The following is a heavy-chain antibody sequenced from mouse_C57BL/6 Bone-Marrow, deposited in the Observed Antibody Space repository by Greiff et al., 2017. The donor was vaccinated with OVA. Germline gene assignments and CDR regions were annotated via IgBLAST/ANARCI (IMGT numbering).Heavy chain of an antibody. CDR2: ISDGGSYT. D-gene: IGHD2-4*01. CDR3: ARGDDYDLAWFAY. Sequence: DVHLVESGGGLVKPGGSLKLSCAASGFTFSSYAMSWVRQTPEKRLEWVATISDGGSYTYYPDNVKGRFTISRDNAKNNLYLQMSHLKSEDTAMYYCARGDDYDLAWFAYWGQGTLVTVSA. V-gene: IGHV5-4*01. J-gene: IGHJ3*01. CDR1: GFTFSSYA.